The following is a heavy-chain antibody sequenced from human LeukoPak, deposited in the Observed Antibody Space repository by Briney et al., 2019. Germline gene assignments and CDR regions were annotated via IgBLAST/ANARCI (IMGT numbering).Heavy chain of an antibody. J-gene: IGHJ4*02. CDR1: GFTFRSYS. CDR2: ISSSSSYI. CDR3: ARQTYYDSSGYYSPY. Sequence: GGSLRLSCAASGFTFRSYSMNWVRQAPGKGLEWVSSISSSSSYIYYADSVEGRFTISRDNAKNSLYLQMNSLRAEDTAVYYCARQTYYDSSGYYSPYWGQGTLVTVSS. V-gene: IGHV3-21*01. D-gene: IGHD3-22*01.